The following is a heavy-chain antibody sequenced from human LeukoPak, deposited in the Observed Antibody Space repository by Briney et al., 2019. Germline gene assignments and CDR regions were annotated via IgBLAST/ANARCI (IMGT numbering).Heavy chain of an antibody. D-gene: IGHD6-6*01. J-gene: IGHJ6*03. Sequence: GGSLRLSCAASGFIFDDYAMHRVRQAPGKGLEWVSGISWNSARIDYADSVKGRFTISRDNAKNSLYLHMNSLRPEDMALYYCAKSSSSGPPYYYYYMDVWGKGTTVTVSS. CDR1: GFIFDDYA. V-gene: IGHV3-9*03. CDR2: ISWNSARI. CDR3: AKSSSSGPPYYYYYMDV.